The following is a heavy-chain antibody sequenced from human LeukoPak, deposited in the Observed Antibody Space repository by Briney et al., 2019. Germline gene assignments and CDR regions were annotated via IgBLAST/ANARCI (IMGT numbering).Heavy chain of an antibody. CDR2: MNPNSGNT. J-gene: IGHJ4*02. D-gene: IGHD2-15*01. CDR3: ARDFFHGHCAGLSCFLLDY. CDR1: GYTFTSYD. Sequence: GASVKVSCKASGYTFTSYDINWVRQATGQGLEWMGWMNPNSGNTGYAQKFQGRVTMTTDTSTSTAYMELRSLRSDDTAVYYCARDFFHGHCAGLSCFLLDYWGQGSLVTVSS. V-gene: IGHV1-8*01.